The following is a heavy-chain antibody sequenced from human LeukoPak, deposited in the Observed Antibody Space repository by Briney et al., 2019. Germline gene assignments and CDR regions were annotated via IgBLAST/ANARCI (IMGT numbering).Heavy chain of an antibody. J-gene: IGHJ5*02. CDR1: GFTFRSHW. CDR3: AREDSGSIGWFDP. V-gene: IGHV3-74*01. D-gene: IGHD1-26*01. Sequence: GGSLRPSCAASGFTFRSHWMHWVRQAPGKGLVWVSRINGDGSITTYADSVKGRYTISRDNAKNTLYLQMNSLRAEDTAVYYCAREDSGSIGWFDPWGQGTLVTVSS. CDR2: INGDGSIT.